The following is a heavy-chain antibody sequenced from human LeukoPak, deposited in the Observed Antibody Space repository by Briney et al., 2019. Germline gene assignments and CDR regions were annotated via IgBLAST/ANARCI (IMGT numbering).Heavy chain of an antibody. CDR2: IYYSGST. Sequence: SETLSLTCTVSGGSISSYYWSWIRQPPGKGLEWIGYIYYSGSTNYNPSLKSRVTISVDTSKNQFSLKLSSVTAADTAVYYCARHRTYYDTLTGYRSDAFDIWGQGTMVTVSS. CDR3: ARHRTYYDTLTGYRSDAFDI. J-gene: IGHJ3*02. CDR1: GGSISSYY. D-gene: IGHD3-9*01. V-gene: IGHV4-59*08.